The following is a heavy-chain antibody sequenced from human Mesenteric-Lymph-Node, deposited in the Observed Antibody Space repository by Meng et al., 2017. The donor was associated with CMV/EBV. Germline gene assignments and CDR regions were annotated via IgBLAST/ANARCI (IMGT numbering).Heavy chain of an antibody. D-gene: IGHD1-26*01. Sequence: ASVKVSCKASGYTFSGYYLHWVRQAPGQGLEWMGWINVNSGGTTYAQKFQGRVTMTRDTSITTAYMELSRLRSDDTAVYYCARGRWEVLWGDYWGQGTLVTVSS. V-gene: IGHV1-2*02. CDR3: ARGRWEVLWGDY. CDR2: INVNSGGT. CDR1: GYTFSGYY. J-gene: IGHJ4*02.